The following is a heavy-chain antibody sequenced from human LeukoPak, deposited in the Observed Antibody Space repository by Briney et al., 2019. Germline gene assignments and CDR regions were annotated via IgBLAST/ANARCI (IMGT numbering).Heavy chain of an antibody. D-gene: IGHD6-13*01. Sequence: PSETLSLTCTVSGGSISSSSYYWGWIRQPPGKGLEWIGSIYYSGSTYYNPSLKSRVTISVDTSKNQFSLKLSSVTAADTAVYYCARVRIAATALFDYWGQGTLVTVSS. J-gene: IGHJ4*02. CDR3: ARVRIAATALFDY. CDR2: IYYSGST. CDR1: GGSISSSSYY. V-gene: IGHV4-39*07.